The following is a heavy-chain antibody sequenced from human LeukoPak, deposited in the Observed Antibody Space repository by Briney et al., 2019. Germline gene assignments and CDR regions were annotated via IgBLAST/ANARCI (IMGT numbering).Heavy chain of an antibody. V-gene: IGHV3-11*01. D-gene: IGHD3-22*01. CDR2: ISSSGSTI. J-gene: IGHJ4*02. CDR1: GFTFSDYY. Sequence: GGSLRLSCAASGFTFSDYYMSWIRQAPVKGLEWVSYISSSGSTIYYADSVKGRFTISRDNAKNSLYLQMNSLRAEDTAVYYCASGLLDSSGYFLNYWGQGTLVTVSS. CDR3: ASGLLDSSGYFLNY.